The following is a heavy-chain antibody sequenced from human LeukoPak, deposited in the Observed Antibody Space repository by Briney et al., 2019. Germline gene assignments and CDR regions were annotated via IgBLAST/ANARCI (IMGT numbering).Heavy chain of an antibody. CDR2: MNPNSGNT. J-gene: IGHJ6*02. CDR3: ARGGQGDVLRFLEWLPTPYYYYGMDV. CDR1: GYTFTSYD. V-gene: IGHV1-8*01. Sequence: GASVTVSCKASGYTFTSYDINWVRQATGQGLEWMGWMNPNSGNTGYAQKFQGRVTMTRNTSISTAYMELSSLRSEDTAVYYCARGGQGDVLRFLEWLPTPYYYYGMDVWGQGTTVTVSS. D-gene: IGHD3-3*01.